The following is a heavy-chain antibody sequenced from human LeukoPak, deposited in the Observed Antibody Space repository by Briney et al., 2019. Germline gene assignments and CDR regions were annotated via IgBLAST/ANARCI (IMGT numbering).Heavy chain of an antibody. J-gene: IGHJ5*02. CDR3: TTSNGRWFDP. CDR1: GFTFSGSA. V-gene: IGHV3-73*01. Sequence: GGSLRLSCAASGFTFSGSAMHWVRQASGKGLEWVGRIRSKANSYATAYAASVKGRFTISRDDSKNTAYLQMNSLKTEDTAVYYCTTSNGRWFDPWGQGTLVTVSS. CDR2: IRSKANSYAT. D-gene: IGHD5-18*01.